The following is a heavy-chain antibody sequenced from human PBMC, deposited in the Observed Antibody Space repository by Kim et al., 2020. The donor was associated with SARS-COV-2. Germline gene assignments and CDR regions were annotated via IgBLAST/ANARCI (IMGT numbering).Heavy chain of an antibody. CDR3: AILLGYCSSTSCYPPLAKSY. V-gene: IGHV3-48*02. CDR2: IRSSSSTI. CDR1: GFTFSSYS. Sequence: GGSLRLSCAASGFTFSSYSMNWVRQAPGKGLEWVSYIRSSSSTIYYADSVKGRFTISRDNAKNSLYLQMNSLRDEATAVYYCAILLGYCSSTSCYPPLAKSYWGEGTPVTVS. J-gene: IGHJ4*02. D-gene: IGHD2-2*01.